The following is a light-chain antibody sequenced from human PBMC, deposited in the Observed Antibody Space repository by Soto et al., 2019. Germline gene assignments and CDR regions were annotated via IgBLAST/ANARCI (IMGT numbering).Light chain of an antibody. CDR3: ISYTSSGTYV. CDR2: EVS. Sequence: QSALTQPASVSGSPGQSITISCTGTSSDVGAYNSLSWYQQHPGKAPKLMIYEVSKRPSGVSDRFSGSKSDNTASLTISGLQAEEEADYYCISYTSSGTYVFGSGTKLTVL. J-gene: IGLJ1*01. V-gene: IGLV2-14*01. CDR1: SSDVGAYNS.